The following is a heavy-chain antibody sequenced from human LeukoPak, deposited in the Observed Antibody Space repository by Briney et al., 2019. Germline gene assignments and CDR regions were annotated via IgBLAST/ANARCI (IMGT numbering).Heavy chain of an antibody. CDR2: ISSSSSTI. CDR1: GFTFSSYS. Sequence: GGSLRLSCAASGFTFSSYSMNWVRQAPGKGLEWVSYISSSSSTIYYADSVKGRFTISRDNAKNSLYLQMNSLRDEDTAVYYCARGSLWFGELPQAHWFDPWGQGTLVTVSS. V-gene: IGHV3-48*02. D-gene: IGHD3-10*01. J-gene: IGHJ5*02. CDR3: ARGSLWFGELPQAHWFDP.